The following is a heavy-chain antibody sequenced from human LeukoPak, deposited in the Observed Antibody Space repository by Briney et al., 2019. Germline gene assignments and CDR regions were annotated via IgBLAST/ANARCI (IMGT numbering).Heavy chain of an antibody. Sequence: SGGSLGLSCAASGFTFSSYAMSWVRQAPGKGLDQVPAISGSGGITYYAASVKGRFTIYRKNSKNTLYLQMKSLRAEDTAVYYCARELEIAVAGTLGYWGQGTLVTVSS. CDR1: GFTFSSYA. CDR2: ISGSGGIT. V-gene: IGHV3-23*01. J-gene: IGHJ4*02. D-gene: IGHD6-19*01. CDR3: ARELEIAVAGTLGY.